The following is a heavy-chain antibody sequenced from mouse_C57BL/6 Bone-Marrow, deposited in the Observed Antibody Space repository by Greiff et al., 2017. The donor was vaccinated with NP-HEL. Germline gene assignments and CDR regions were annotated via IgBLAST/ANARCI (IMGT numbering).Heavy chain of an antibody. CDR2: ISDGGSYT. V-gene: IGHV5-4*01. D-gene: IGHD1-1*01. J-gene: IGHJ4*01. CDR3: ARDENYGHYYAMDY. Sequence: EVKLMESGGGLVKPGGSLKLSCAASGFTFSSYAMSWVRQTPEKRLEWVATISDGGSYTYYPDNVKGRFTISRDNAKNNLYLQMSHLKSEDTAMYYCARDENYGHYYAMDYWGQGTSVTVSS. CDR1: GFTFSSYA.